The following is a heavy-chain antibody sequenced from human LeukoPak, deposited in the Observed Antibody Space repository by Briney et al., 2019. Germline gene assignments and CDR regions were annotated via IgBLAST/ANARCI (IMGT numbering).Heavy chain of an antibody. CDR2: ISAYNGNT. CDR3: ARVAAKYDILTGYYPGYYFDY. Sequence: GASVKVSCKASGYTFTSYGISWVRQAPGQGLEWMGWISAYNGNTNYAQKLQGRVTMTTDTSTSTAYMELRSLRSDDTAVYCCARVAAKYDILTGYYPGYYFDYWGQGTLVTVSS. V-gene: IGHV1-18*04. J-gene: IGHJ4*02. CDR1: GYTFTSYG. D-gene: IGHD3-9*01.